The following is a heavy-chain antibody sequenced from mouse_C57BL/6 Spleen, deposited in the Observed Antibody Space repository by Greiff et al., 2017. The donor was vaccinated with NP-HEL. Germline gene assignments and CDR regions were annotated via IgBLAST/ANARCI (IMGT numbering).Heavy chain of an antibody. J-gene: IGHJ2*01. CDR3: ARKETAQAHFDY. V-gene: IGHV1-82*01. Sequence: VQLQQSGPELVKPGASVKISCKASGYAFSSSWMNWVKQRPGKGLEWIGRIYPGDGDTNYNGKFKGKATLTADKSSSTAYMQLSSLTSADSAVYFCARKETAQAHFDYWGQGTTLTVSS. D-gene: IGHD3-2*02. CDR2: IYPGDGDT. CDR1: GYAFSSSW.